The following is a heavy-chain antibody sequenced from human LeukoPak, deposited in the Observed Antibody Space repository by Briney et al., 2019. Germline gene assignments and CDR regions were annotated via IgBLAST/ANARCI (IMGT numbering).Heavy chain of an antibody. D-gene: IGHD6-19*01. J-gene: IGHJ4*02. CDR1: GYSFTSYW. Sequence: GESLQISCKGSGYSFTSYWIGWVRQMPGKGLEWMGIIYPGDSDTRYSPSFQGQVTILADKSISTAYLQWSSLKASDTAMYYCARLAYSSGWYQTPDYWGQGTLVTVSS. CDR3: ARLAYSSGWYQTPDY. CDR2: IYPGDSDT. V-gene: IGHV5-51*01.